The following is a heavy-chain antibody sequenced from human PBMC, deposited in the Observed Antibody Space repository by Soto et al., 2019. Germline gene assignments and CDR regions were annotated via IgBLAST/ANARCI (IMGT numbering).Heavy chain of an antibody. Sequence: SETLSLTCSVSGGSINNFHWSWIRQPPGKGLEWIGFVFYSGRTTYNPSLQSRVTISVDTSHNHFSLKVRSVTAADTATYYCARIKSGYSYGSIIDFWGQGKLVTVSS. CDR2: VFYSGRT. J-gene: IGHJ4*02. CDR1: GGSINNFH. D-gene: IGHD5-18*01. V-gene: IGHV4-59*01. CDR3: ARIKSGYSYGSIIDF.